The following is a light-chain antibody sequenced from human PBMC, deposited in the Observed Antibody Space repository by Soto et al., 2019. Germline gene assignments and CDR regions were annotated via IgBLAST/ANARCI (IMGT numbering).Light chain of an antibody. CDR3: MQATQFPYT. CDR2: EIS. Sequence: DIVMTQTPLSSPVTLGQPASISCRSSQGLVHSDGNTYLSWLQQRPGQPPRLLIYEISNRFSGVPDRFSGSGAGTDFTLKISRVEAEDVGIYYCMQATQFPYTFGQGTKVEIK. V-gene: IGKV2-24*01. CDR1: QGLVHSDGNTY. J-gene: IGKJ2*01.